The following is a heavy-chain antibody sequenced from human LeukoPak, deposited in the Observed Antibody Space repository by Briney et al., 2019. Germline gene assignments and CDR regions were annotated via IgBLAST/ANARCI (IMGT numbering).Heavy chain of an antibody. D-gene: IGHD2-2*01. J-gene: IGHJ2*01. Sequence: SETLSLTCSVSGGSIASASHYWSFIRQPPGKGLEWIGSIYYSGSTWYNPSLQSRVTISVDTSKNEFSLKLRSVTATDTAVYYCSRRDCSHTDCFYWYFDLWGRGALLTVPS. CDR3: SRRDCSHTDCFYWYFDL. CDR2: IYYSGST. CDR1: GGSIASASHY. V-gene: IGHV4-39*07.